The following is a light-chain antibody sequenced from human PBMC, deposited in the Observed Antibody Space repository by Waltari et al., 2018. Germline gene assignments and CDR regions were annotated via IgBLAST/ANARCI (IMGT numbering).Light chain of an antibody. CDR1: QSITNTY. CDR3: QQYGSSLWT. CDR2: GAS. J-gene: IGKJ1*01. Sequence: EIVLTQSPGTLSLSPGEGATLSCRASQSITNTYLAWYQQKPGQAPRLLSYGASTRATGIADRFSGSGSGTDFTLTISRLEPEDFAVFYCQQYGSSLWTFGQGTKVEIK. V-gene: IGKV3-20*01.